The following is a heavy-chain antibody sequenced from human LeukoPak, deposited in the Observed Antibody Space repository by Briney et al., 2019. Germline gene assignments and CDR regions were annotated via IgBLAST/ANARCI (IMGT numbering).Heavy chain of an antibody. J-gene: IGHJ5*02. CDR3: ARVIYCSGGSCYDGAWFDP. Sequence: SETLSLTCGVSGYSISSGYYWGWIRQPPGKGLEWIGSIYHGGSTYYNPSLKSRVTILVDTSKNQFSLELSSLTAADTAVYYCARVIYCSGGSCYDGAWFDPWGQGTLVTVSS. V-gene: IGHV4-38-2*01. CDR1: GYSISSGYY. D-gene: IGHD2-15*01. CDR2: IYHGGST.